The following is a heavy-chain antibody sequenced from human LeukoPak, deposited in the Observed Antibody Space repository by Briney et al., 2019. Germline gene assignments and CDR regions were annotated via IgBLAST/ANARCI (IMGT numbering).Heavy chain of an antibody. D-gene: IGHD3-22*01. V-gene: IGHV3-7*01. J-gene: IGHJ4*02. Sequence: GGSLGLSCAASGFTFSSYWMSWVRQAPGKGLEWVANIKQDGSEKYYVDSVKGRFTISRDNAKNSLYLQMNSLRAEDTAVYYCARDEYYYDSSGSRLDYWGQGTLVTVSS. CDR1: GFTFSSYW. CDR2: IKQDGSEK. CDR3: ARDEYYYDSSGSRLDY.